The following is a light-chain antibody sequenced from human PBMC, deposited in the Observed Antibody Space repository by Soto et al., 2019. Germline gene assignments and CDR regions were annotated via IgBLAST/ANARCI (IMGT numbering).Light chain of an antibody. V-gene: IGKV1-5*03. CDR1: QSISSW. CDR3: QQYDLYPWT. CDR2: TAS. Sequence: DIQMTQSPSTLSASVGDRVTITCRASQSISSWLAWYQQRPGKAPKLLIYTASSLESGVPSRFSGSGSGTEFTLTITSLQPDDFATYYCQQYDLYPWTFGQGTRLEIK. J-gene: IGKJ5*01.